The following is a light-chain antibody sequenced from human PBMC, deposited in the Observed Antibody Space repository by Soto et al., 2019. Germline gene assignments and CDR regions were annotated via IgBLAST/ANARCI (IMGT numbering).Light chain of an antibody. CDR3: QTWGTGIHV. J-gene: IGLJ1*01. V-gene: IGLV4-69*01. CDR2: LNSDGSH. CDR1: SGHSAYT. Sequence: QSVLTQSPSASASLGASVKLTCTLSSGHSAYTIAWHQQQPEKGPRYLMRLNSDGSHYKGDGIPDRFSGSSSGAERYLTISSLQSEDEADYYCQTWGTGIHVFGTGTKLTVL.